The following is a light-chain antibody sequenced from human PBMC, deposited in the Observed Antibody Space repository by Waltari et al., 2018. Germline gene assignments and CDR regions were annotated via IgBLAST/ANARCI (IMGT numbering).Light chain of an antibody. CDR1: QSVSGW. CDR2: KVS. Sequence: DIQMTQAPSTLYASVGDRVTIACRASQSVSGWLVWYQQKPGEAPKVLIYKVSSLENGVPPRFSGSGFGTEFNLTITSLQPDDFATYYCQHFFNYPYTFGQGTKLE. V-gene: IGKV1-5*03. J-gene: IGKJ2*01. CDR3: QHFFNYPYT.